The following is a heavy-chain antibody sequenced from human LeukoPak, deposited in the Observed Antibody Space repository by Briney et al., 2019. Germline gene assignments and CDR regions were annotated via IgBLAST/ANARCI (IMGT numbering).Heavy chain of an antibody. V-gene: IGHV1-2*02. CDR1: GYTFTGYY. CDR3: AREVDYYDTSDYFPLGY. J-gene: IGHJ4*02. Sequence: ASVKVSCKASGYTFTGYYLHWVRQAPGQGLEWMGCVNPNSGDTNYAQKFQGRVTMTRDTSISTAYMELSRLRSDDTAVYYCAREVDYYDTSDYFPLGYWGQGTLVTVSS. D-gene: IGHD3-22*01. CDR2: VNPNSGDT.